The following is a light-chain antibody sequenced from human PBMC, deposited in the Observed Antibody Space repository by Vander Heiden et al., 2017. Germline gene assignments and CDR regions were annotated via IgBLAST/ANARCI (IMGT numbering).Light chain of an antibody. CDR1: QSVLFSSNNKNY. J-gene: IGKJ2*01. Sequence: DIVMTQSPDSLAVSLGERATINCKSSQSVLFSSNNKNYLAWYQQKPGQPPKLLISWASTRESGVPDRFSGSGSGTDFTLTISSLQAEDVAVYYCQQYYSTPYTFPYGVKLEI. V-gene: IGKV4-1*01. CDR2: WAS. CDR3: QQYYSTPYT.